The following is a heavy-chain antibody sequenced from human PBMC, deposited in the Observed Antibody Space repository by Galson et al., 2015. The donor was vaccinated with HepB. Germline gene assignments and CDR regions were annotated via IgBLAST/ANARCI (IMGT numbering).Heavy chain of an antibody. CDR3: AKDSSSWDEDPWGWSDP. CDR1: GFTFSDYA. V-gene: IGHV3-23*01. D-gene: IGHD6-13*01. CDR2: ISSGGGAT. Sequence: SLRLSCAASGFTFSDYAMSWVRQAPGKGLEWVSEISSGGGATYYADSVKGRFTISRDKSKNTLFLQMNSLRAEDTAVYYCAKDSSSWDEDPWGWSDPWGQGTLVTVSS. J-gene: IGHJ5*02.